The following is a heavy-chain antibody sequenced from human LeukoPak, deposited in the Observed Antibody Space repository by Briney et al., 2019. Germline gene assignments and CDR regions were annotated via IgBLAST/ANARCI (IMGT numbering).Heavy chain of an antibody. Sequence: GGSLRLSCSASGFTFSSLEMNRVRQAPGKGLEWVSYISGSGSTINYADSVKGRFTISRDNAKNSLYLQMNSLRAEDTAVYYCAFGGGFDYWGQGTLVTVSA. D-gene: IGHD3-10*01. CDR3: AFGGGFDY. J-gene: IGHJ4*02. CDR1: GFTFSSLE. CDR2: ISGSGSTI. V-gene: IGHV3-48*03.